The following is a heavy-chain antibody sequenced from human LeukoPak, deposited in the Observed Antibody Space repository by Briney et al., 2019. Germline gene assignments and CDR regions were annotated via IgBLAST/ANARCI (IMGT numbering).Heavy chain of an antibody. CDR3: ARDRSGGGAESDAFDI. V-gene: IGHV4-34*01. CDR1: GGSFSGYY. D-gene: IGHD1-26*01. Sequence: SETLSLTCAVYGGSFSGYYWSWIRQPPGKGLEWIGEINHSGSTNYNPSLKSRVTISVDTSKNQFSLKLSSVTAADTAMYYCARDRSGGGAESDAFDIWGQGAMVTVSS. J-gene: IGHJ3*02. CDR2: INHSGST.